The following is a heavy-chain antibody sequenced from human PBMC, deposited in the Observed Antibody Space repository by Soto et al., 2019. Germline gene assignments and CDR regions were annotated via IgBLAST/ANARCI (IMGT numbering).Heavy chain of an antibody. CDR3: ARQNFWSGYYTSSHYYYYGMDV. CDR1: GYSFTSYW. D-gene: IGHD3-3*01. V-gene: IGHV5-10-1*01. Sequence: GESLKISCKGSGYSFTSYWISWVRQMPGKGLEWMGRIDPSDSYTNYSPSFQGHVTISADKSISTAYLQWSSLKASDTAMYYCARQNFWSGYYTSSHYYYYGMDVWGQGTTVTVSS. CDR2: IDPSDSYT. J-gene: IGHJ6*02.